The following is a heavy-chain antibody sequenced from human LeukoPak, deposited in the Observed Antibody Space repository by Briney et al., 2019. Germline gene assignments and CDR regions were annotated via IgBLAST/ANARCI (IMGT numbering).Heavy chain of an antibody. J-gene: IGHJ4*02. V-gene: IGHV4-59*08. D-gene: IGHD3-16*01. CDR2: IYYSGST. CDR1: GGSISSYY. CDR3: ARFVRGTYYFDY. Sequence: SETLSLTCTASGGSISSYYWSWIRQPPGKGLEWIGYIYYSGSTNYNPSLKSRVTISVDTSKNQFTLKLSSVTAADTAVYYCARFVRGTYYFDYWGQGTLVTVSS.